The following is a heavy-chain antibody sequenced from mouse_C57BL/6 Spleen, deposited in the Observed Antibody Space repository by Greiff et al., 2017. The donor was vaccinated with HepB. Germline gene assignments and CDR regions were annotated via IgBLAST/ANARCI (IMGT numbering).Heavy chain of an antibody. J-gene: IGHJ4*01. CDR2: INPNNGGT. CDR1: GYTFTDYY. CDR3: ARNYGSSFHYYAMDY. Sequence: EVQLQQSGPELVKPGASVKISCKASGYTFTDYYMNWVKQSHGKSLEWIGDINPNNGGTSYNQKFKGKATLTVDKSSSTAYMELRSLTSEDSAVYYWARNYGSSFHYYAMDYWGQGTSVTVSS. D-gene: IGHD1-1*01. V-gene: IGHV1-26*01.